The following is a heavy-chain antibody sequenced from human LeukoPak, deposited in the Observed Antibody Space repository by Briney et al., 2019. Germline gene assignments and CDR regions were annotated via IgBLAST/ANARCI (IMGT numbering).Heavy chain of an antibody. V-gene: IGHV3-23*01. Sequence: PGGSLRLSCAASGFTFSSYAMSWVRQAPGKGVEWVSAISDSGGSTYDADSVKGRFTISRDNSKNTLYLQMNSLRAEDTAVYYCAKDTSIGRYCTNGVCSPFDYWGQGTLVTVSS. D-gene: IGHD2-8*01. CDR2: ISDSGGST. CDR3: AKDTSIGRYCTNGVCSPFDY. CDR1: GFTFSSYA. J-gene: IGHJ4*02.